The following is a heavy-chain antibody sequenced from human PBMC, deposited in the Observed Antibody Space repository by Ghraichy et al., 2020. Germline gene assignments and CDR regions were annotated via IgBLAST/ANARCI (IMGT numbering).Heavy chain of an antibody. J-gene: IGHJ3*01. D-gene: IGHD2-21*01. CDR2: IKSKFNGETA. Sequence: GGSLRLSCAASGFTFKYAWMTWVRQVPGKGLEWVGHIKSKFNGETADYAAPVKGRFIVSRDDSQNTLYLQMNSLKTEDTAMYYCTLNVPLPGDLSGNGLDVWGPGTMVTVSA. V-gene: IGHV3-15*01. CDR3: TLNVPLPGDLSGNGLDV. CDR1: GFTFKYAW.